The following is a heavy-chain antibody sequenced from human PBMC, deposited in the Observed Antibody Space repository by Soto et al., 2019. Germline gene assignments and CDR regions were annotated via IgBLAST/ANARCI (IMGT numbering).Heavy chain of an antibody. J-gene: IGHJ4*02. V-gene: IGHV3-23*01. D-gene: IGHD5-12*01. CDR3: AKAPHASDYAGRGFDF. CDR2: ISSRGDRV. Sequence: EVQLLESGGGLEQTGGSLRLSCAASGFNFDSYAMGWVRQAPGKGLEWVSAISSRGDRVYYADSVKGRSTISRDNSKNTLFLQMSSLRAEDTAVFYCAKAPHASDYAGRGFDFWGQRTLVTVSS. CDR1: GFNFDSYA.